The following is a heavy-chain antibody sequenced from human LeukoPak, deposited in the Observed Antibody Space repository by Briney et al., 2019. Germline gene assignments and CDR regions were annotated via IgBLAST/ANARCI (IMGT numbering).Heavy chain of an antibody. Sequence: PSETLSLTCTVSGGSISSYYWSWIRQPPGKGLEWIGYIYYSGSTNYNPSLKSRVTISVDTSKNQFSLKLSSVTAADTAVYYCARLGMVRGVIILDYWGQGTLVTVSS. V-gene: IGHV4-59*08. CDR2: IYYSGST. CDR1: GGSISSYY. CDR3: ARLGMVRGVIILDY. J-gene: IGHJ4*02. D-gene: IGHD3-10*01.